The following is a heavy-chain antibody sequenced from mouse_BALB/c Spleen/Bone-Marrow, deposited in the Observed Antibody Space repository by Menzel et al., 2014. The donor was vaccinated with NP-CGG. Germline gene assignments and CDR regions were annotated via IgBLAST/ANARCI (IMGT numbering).Heavy chain of an antibody. CDR1: GYTLTSYW. CDR2: INPSSGYT. Sequence: QVQLQQSGAELAKPGASVKMSCKASGYTLTSYWMHWVKQRPGQGLEWIGYINPSSGYTEFNQRFKDKATLTADRSSSTAYMQLSSLTSEDSAVYYCARGYYVMDYWGQGTSVPVSS. V-gene: IGHV1-7*01. CDR3: ARGYYVMDY. J-gene: IGHJ4*01.